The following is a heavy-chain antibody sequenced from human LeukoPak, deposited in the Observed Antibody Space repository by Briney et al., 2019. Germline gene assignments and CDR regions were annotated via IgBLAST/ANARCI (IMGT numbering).Heavy chain of an antibody. Sequence: GGSLRLSCAASGFTFSSYGMQWVRQAPGKGLEWVADISYDGRSEYYTDSVKGRFTISRDNSKNTLYLQMNSLRAEDTAVYYCAKGRNYYDSSGRYSSDYWGQGTLVTVSS. CDR1: GFTFSSYG. J-gene: IGHJ4*02. CDR3: AKGRNYYDSSGRYSSDY. CDR2: ISYDGRSE. D-gene: IGHD3-22*01. V-gene: IGHV3-30*18.